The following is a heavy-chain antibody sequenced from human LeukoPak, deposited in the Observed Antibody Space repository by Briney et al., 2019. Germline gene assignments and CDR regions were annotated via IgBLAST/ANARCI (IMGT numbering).Heavy chain of an antibody. CDR2: IYHSGST. CDR1: GGSISSGGYY. Sequence: PSQTPSLTCTVSGGSISSGGYYWSWIRQPPGKGLEWIGYIYHSGSTYYNPSLKSRVTISVDRSKNQFSLKLSSVTAADTAVYYCARDLGSYTLSVYFDLWGRGTLVTVSS. J-gene: IGHJ2*01. CDR3: ARDLGSYTLSVYFDL. D-gene: IGHD3-16*01. V-gene: IGHV4-30-2*01.